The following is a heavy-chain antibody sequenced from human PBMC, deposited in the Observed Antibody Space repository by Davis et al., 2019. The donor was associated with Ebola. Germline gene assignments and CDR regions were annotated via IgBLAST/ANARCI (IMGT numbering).Heavy chain of an antibody. CDR3: TRWEVDNNPFDY. CDR2: IRSKANSYAT. CDR1: GFTFSASA. D-gene: IGHD1-14*01. Sequence: PGGSLRLSCATSGFTFSASAIHWVRQASGKGLEWVGRIRSKANSYATAYAASLKGWFTISRDDSQTTAYLHMNSLKIEDTAVYYCTRWEVDNNPFDYWGQGTLVTVSS. J-gene: IGHJ4*02. V-gene: IGHV3-73*01.